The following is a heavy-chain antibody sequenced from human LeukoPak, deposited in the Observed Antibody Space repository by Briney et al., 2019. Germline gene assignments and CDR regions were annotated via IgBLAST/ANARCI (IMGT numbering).Heavy chain of an antibody. CDR1: GFTFSSYE. CDR3: ARGVTMIVVGDAFDI. D-gene: IGHD3-22*01. CDR2: ISSSGSTI. J-gene: IGHJ3*02. Sequence: GGSLRLSCAASGFTFSSYEMNWVRQAPGKGLEWVSYISSSGSTIYYADSVKGRFTISRDNSKNTLYLQMNSLRAEDTAVYYCARGVTMIVVGDAFDIWGQGTMVTVSS. V-gene: IGHV3-48*03.